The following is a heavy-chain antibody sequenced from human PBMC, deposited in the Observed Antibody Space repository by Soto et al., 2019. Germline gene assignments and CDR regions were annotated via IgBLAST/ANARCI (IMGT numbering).Heavy chain of an antibody. Sequence: SETLSLTCTVSNGSVSSGTYSWSWVRQPPGKGLEWIGYIYYSGTTYYTPSLKSRPTMSMDRANDHFSLNLTSVTAADTAVYFCARGHYYYGMDVWGQGITVTVSS. CDR3: ARGHYYYGMDV. V-gene: IGHV4-30-2*01. CDR2: IYYSGTT. CDR1: NGSVSSGTYS. J-gene: IGHJ6*02.